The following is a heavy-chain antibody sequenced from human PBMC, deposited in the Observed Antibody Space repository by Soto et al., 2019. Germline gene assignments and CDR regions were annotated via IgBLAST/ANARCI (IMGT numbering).Heavy chain of an antibody. CDR2: IKKLSEVGKA. CDR1: GFTFSKAI. J-gene: IGHJ6*02. CDR3: ARALRNNGNEYIFGVGL. Sequence: WGSLRLSCAASGFTFSKAIMNWVRQAPGKGLEWVGRIKKLSEVGKADYSSPVHGRFTISRDDSKSILYLQMNSLRADDTGIYYCARALRNNGNEYIFGVGLWGQGTTV. D-gene: IGHD1-20*01. V-gene: IGHV3-15*01.